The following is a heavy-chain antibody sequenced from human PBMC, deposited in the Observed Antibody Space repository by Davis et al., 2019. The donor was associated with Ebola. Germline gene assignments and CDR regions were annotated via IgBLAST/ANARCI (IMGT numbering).Heavy chain of an antibody. Sequence: GESLKISCKGSGYSFSTYWIGWVRRMPGKGLEWMGIIYPGDSDTRYSPSFQGQVTISADKSISTAYLQWSSLEASDTAMYYCARGTDGYNPGGYFDSWGQGTLVTVSS. CDR1: GYSFSTYW. J-gene: IGHJ4*02. V-gene: IGHV5-51*01. D-gene: IGHD5-24*01. CDR3: ARGTDGYNPGGYFDS. CDR2: IYPGDSDT.